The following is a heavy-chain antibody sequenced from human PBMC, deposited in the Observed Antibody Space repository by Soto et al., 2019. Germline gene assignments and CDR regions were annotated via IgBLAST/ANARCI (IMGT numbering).Heavy chain of an antibody. J-gene: IGHJ6*02. V-gene: IGHV3-33*01. CDR2: IWYDGSNK. CDR1: GFTFSSYG. D-gene: IGHD6-19*01. Sequence: QVQLVESGGGVVQPGRSLRLSCAASGFTFSSYGMHWVRQAPGKGLEWVAVIWYDGSNKYYADSVKGRFTISRDNSKNTLYLQMNSLRAEDTAVYYCARDLRGGGWANLCYYYYGMDVWGQGTTVTVSS. CDR3: ARDLRGGGWANLCYYYYGMDV.